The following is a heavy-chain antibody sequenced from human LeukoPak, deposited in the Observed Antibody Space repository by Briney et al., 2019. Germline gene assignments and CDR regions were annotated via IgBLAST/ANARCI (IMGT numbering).Heavy chain of an antibody. D-gene: IGHD3-22*01. Sequence: ASVKVSCKASGGTFSSYAISWVRQAPGQGLERMGIINPSGGSTSYAQKFQGRVTMTRDMSTSTVYMELSRLRSDDTAVYYCARGFYYYDSSGYQIHLDYWGQGTLVTVSS. CDR2: INPSGGST. CDR3: ARGFYYYDSSGYQIHLDY. CDR1: GGTFSSYA. J-gene: IGHJ4*02. V-gene: IGHV1-46*01.